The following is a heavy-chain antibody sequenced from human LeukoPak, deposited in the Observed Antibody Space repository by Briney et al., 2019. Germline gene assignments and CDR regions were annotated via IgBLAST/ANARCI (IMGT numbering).Heavy chain of an antibody. CDR1: GFTFSSYS. Sequence: GGSLRLSSAASGFTFSSYSMNWVRQAPGKGLEWISSFTTNGYIYYADSVKGRFTISRDNAKNSLYLQMNSLRAEDTAVYYCARAFPLIDYWGQGTLVTVSS. CDR2: FTTNGYI. D-gene: IGHD2/OR15-2a*01. V-gene: IGHV3-21*01. CDR3: ARAFPLIDY. J-gene: IGHJ4*02.